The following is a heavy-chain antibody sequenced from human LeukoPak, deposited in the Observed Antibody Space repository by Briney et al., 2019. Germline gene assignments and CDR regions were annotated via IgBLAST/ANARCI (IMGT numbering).Heavy chain of an antibody. CDR2: INPNSGGT. Sequence: ASVKVSCKASGYTFTGYYVHWVRQAPGQGLEWMGWINPNSGGTNNAQKFQGRVTMTRDMSISTAYMELSSLGYDDTAVYYCARIISYGGADGFDIWGQGTMVTVSS. CDR3: ARIISYGGADGFDI. D-gene: IGHD5-18*01. J-gene: IGHJ3*02. CDR1: GYTFTGYY. V-gene: IGHV1-2*02.